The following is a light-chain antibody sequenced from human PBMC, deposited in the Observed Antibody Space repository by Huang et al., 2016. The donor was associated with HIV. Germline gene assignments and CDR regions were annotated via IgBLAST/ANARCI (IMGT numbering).Light chain of an antibody. Sequence: IQLTQSPSPLSASVGDRVTITCRASQGIGRYLVWYQQKPGKAPKLLIYAASTLQSGVPARFSGSGSGTDFTLTISSLQPEDFATYYCQQLKTYPITFGPGTQVDIK. J-gene: IGKJ3*01. CDR2: AAS. CDR1: QGIGRY. V-gene: IGKV1-9*01. CDR3: QQLKTYPIT.